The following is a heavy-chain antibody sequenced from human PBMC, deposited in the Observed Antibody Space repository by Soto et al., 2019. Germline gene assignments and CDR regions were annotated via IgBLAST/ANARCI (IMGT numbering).Heavy chain of an antibody. J-gene: IGHJ4*02. D-gene: IGHD4-4*01. CDR2: IIPIFGTA. Sequence: SVKVSCKASGGTFSSYAISWVRQAPGQGLEWMGGIIPIFGTANYAQKFQGRVTITADESTSTAYMELSSLRSEDTAVYYCARDLHDYSNYEVFDYWGQGTLVTVSS. CDR1: GGTFSSYA. CDR3: ARDLHDYSNYEVFDY. V-gene: IGHV1-69*13.